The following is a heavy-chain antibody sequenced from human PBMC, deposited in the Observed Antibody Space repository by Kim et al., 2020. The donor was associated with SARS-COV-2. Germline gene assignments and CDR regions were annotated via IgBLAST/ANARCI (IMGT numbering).Heavy chain of an antibody. Sequence: GESLKISCKGSGYSFTSYWIGWVRQMPGKGLEWMGIIYPGDSDTRYSPSFQGQVTISADKSISTAYLQWSSLKASDTAMYYCARYYYGSGSVFNWFDPWGQGTLVTVSS. CDR3: ARYYYGSGSVFNWFDP. D-gene: IGHD3-10*01. CDR1: GYSFTSYW. V-gene: IGHV5-51*01. J-gene: IGHJ5*02. CDR2: IYPGDSDT.